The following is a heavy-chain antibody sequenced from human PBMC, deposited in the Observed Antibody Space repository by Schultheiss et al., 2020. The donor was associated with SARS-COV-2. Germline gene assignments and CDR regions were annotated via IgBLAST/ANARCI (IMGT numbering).Heavy chain of an antibody. CDR3: ARDLGYSYGYFDY. Sequence: GESLKISCAASGFTFSPYSMNWVRQAPGKGLVWVSRINSDGSSTSYADSVKGRFTISRDNSKNTLYLQMNSLRAEDTAVYYCARDLGYSYGYFDYWGQGTLVTVSS. CDR1: GFTFSPYS. V-gene: IGHV3-74*01. D-gene: IGHD5-18*01. J-gene: IGHJ4*02. CDR2: INSDGSST.